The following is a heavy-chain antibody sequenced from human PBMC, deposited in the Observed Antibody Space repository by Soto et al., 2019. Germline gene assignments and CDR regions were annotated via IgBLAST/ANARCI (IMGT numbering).Heavy chain of an antibody. CDR2: IYVTGAV. J-gene: IGHJ5*02. V-gene: IGHV4-31*03. CDR1: GCARNSGGYY. CDR3: ARLRIATNNYKWFDP. D-gene: IGHD2-21*01. Sequence: PSEPKPLTCRFSGCARNSGGYYWSWISQVPGKGLEWIGHIYVTGAVDYNPSLRDRITISQDTSERQFSLNLRLVTAADTAVYYCARLRIATNNYKWFDPWGQRTLVTVSS.